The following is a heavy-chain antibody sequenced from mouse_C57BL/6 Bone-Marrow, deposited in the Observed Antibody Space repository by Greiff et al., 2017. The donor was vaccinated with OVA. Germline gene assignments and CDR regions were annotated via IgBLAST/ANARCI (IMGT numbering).Heavy chain of an antibody. CDR1: GYTFTSYW. CDR2: IDPSDSET. J-gene: IGHJ1*03. CDR3: ARTWGCDV. V-gene: IGHV1-52*01. Sequence: VQLQQPGAELVRPGSSVKLSCKASGYTFTSYWMHWVKQRPIQGLEWIGNIDPSDSETNYNQKFKDKATLTVDKSSSTAYMQLSSLTSEDSAVYYCARTWGCDVWGTGTTVTVAS.